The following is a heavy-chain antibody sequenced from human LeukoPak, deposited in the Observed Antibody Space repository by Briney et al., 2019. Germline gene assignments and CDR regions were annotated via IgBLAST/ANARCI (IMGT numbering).Heavy chain of an antibody. J-gene: IGHJ4*02. CDR3: ARGKIYIDY. V-gene: IGHV3-48*02. CDR2: ISSGSNTI. Sequence: QTGGSLRLSCAASGFTFSSYSMNWVRQAPGKGLEWASYISSGSNTIYYADSVKGRFTISRDNAKNSLYLQMNSLRYEDTAVYYCARGKIYIDYWGQGTLVTVSS. CDR1: GFTFSSYS.